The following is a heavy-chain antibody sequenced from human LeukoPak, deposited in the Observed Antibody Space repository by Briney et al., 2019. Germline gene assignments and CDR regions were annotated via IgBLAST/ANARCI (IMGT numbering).Heavy chain of an antibody. CDR2: ISAYNGDT. CDR1: GNTFTRYG. J-gene: IGHJ5*02. Sequence: ASVKVSCKAPGNTFTRYGFSWVRQAPGQGLEWMGWISAYNGDTTYAQKFQGRVTMTTDTSTSTAYMELRSLRADDTAVYYCARDALASLYFYDSSGYHGIVPWGQGTLVTVSS. D-gene: IGHD3-22*01. CDR3: ARDALASLYFYDSSGYHGIVP. V-gene: IGHV1-18*01.